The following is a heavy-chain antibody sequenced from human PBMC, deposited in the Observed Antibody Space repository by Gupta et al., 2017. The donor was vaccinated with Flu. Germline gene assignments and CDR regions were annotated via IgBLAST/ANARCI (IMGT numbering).Heavy chain of an antibody. D-gene: IGHD2-21*01. CDR3: AFNVERGDCYIIEY. Sequence: TTPMCMSWVRQPPGEDPEWLALIDWGDAQYFSTTQKTKLTICKDTCKNQVVLTMTNMDTVDTATYYCAFNVERGDCYIIEYWGQGTLVTVSS. CDR2: IDWGDAQ. J-gene: IGHJ4*02. V-gene: IGHV2-70*12. CDR1: TTPMC.